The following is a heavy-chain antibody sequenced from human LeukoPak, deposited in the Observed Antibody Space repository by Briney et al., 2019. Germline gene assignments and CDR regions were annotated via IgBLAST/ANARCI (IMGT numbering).Heavy chain of an antibody. CDR1: GYTFTSYG. D-gene: IGHD6-13*01. V-gene: IGHV1-18*01. Sequence: GASVKVSCKASGYTFTSYGISWVRQAPGQGLEWMGWISAYNGNTNYAQKLQGRVTMTTDTSTSTAYMGLRSLRSDDTAVYYCAREGMGIAAAGTAPALYYYGMDVWGQGTTVTVSS. CDR2: ISAYNGNT. CDR3: AREGMGIAAAGTAPALYYYGMDV. J-gene: IGHJ6*02.